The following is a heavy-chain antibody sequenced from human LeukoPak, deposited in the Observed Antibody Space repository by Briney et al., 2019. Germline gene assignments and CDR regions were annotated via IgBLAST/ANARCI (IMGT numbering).Heavy chain of an antibody. J-gene: IGHJ4*02. Sequence: RSLRSFSSASGFTFSSYGMNWVRKAPGKGLEWVAVIWYDGSNKYYADSVKGRFTISRDNSKNTLYLQMNSLRAEDTAVYYCARESGQWLAGGFDYWGQG. CDR3: ARESGQWLAGGFDY. D-gene: IGHD6-19*01. V-gene: IGHV3-33*01. CDR1: GFTFSSYG. CDR2: IWYDGSNK.